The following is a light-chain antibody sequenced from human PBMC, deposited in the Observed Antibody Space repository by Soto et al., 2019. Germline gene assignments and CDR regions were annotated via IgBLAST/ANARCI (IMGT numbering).Light chain of an antibody. CDR2: AAS. CDR1: QSISSY. CDR3: QQSYSLPIT. Sequence: IQMTQTPSSLSASVADRVTITCRASQSISSYLNWYQQKPGKAPKLLIYAASSLQSGVPSRFSGSGSGTDFTLTISSLQPEDFATYYCQQSYSLPITFGQGTRLEN. J-gene: IGKJ5*01. V-gene: IGKV1-39*01.